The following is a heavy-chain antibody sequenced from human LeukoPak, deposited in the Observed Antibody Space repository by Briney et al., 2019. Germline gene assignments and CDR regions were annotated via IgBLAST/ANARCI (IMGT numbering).Heavy chain of an antibody. D-gene: IGHD2/OR15-2a*01. CDR2: IYSSGST. J-gene: IGHJ4*02. CDR3: ARGSNSLDY. V-gene: IGHV4-4*07. Sequence: TSSETLSLTCTVSGGSISSYYWSWIRQPAGEGMEWIGRIYSSGSTNYNPSLKSRVTMSVDTSKNQFSLELGSVTAADTAVYYCARGSNSLDYWGQGTLVSVSS. CDR1: GGSISSYY.